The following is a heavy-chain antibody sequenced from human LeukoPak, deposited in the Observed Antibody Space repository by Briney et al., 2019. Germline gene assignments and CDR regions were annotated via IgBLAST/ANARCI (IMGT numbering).Heavy chain of an antibody. CDR3: ARDKSRYYYDSSGYLYGY. J-gene: IGHJ4*02. V-gene: IGHV1-2*02. D-gene: IGHD3-22*01. CDR2: INPNSGGT. CDR1: GYTFTGYY. Sequence: GSVKVSCKASGYTFTGYYMHWVRQAPGQGLEWMGWINPNSGGTNYAQKFQGRVTMTRDTSISTAYMELSRLRSDDTAVYYCARDKSRYYYDSSGYLYGYWGQGTLVTVSS.